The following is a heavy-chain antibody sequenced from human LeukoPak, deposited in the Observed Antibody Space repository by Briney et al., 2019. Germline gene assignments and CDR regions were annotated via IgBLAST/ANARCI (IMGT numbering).Heavy chain of an antibody. CDR3: ASEGPAARAFDI. J-gene: IGHJ3*02. V-gene: IGHV4-4*09. CDR2: IYTSGST. Sequence: SETLSLTCTVSAVSISSYYWSWIRQPPGKGLEWIGYIYTSGSTNYNPSLKRRVTISVDTSKTQFSLKLSSVTAAYTAVYCYASEGPAARAFDIWGQGTMVTVSS. D-gene: IGHD6-25*01. CDR1: AVSISSYY.